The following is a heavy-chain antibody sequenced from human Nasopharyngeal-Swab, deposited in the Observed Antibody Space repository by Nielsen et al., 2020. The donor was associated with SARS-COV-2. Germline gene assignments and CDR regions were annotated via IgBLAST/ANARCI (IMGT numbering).Heavy chain of an antibody. J-gene: IGHJ4*02. D-gene: IGHD6-13*01. Sequence: GESLKISCAASGFTFSSYSMNWVRQAPGKGLEWVSSTSSSSYIYYADSVKGRFTISRDNAKNSLYLQMNSLRAEDTAVYYCARVGGSSWYFDYWGQGTLVTVSS. CDR3: ARVGGSSWYFDY. CDR2: TSSSSYI. CDR1: GFTFSSYS. V-gene: IGHV3-21*01.